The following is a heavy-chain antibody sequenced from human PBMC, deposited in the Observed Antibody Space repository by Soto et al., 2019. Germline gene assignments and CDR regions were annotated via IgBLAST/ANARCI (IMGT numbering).Heavy chain of an antibody. CDR3: ATPYGDHAGY. J-gene: IGHJ4*02. CDR1: GFTFGDSA. Sequence: GGSLRLSCAASGFTFGDSAIHWVRQTSGKGLEWVGRVGNKDNSYVTTYAASVKGRFTLSRDDSKNTADLQMNNLKTEDTAVYYCATPYGDHAGYWGQGILVTVSS. D-gene: IGHD4-17*01. V-gene: IGHV3-73*01. CDR2: VGNKDNSYVT.